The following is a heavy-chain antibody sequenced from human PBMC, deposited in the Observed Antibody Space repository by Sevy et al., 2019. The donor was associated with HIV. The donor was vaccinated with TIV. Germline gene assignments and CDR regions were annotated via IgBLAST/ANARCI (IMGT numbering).Heavy chain of an antibody. CDR2: IKRDGTEK. J-gene: IGHJ6*02. V-gene: IGHV3-7*03. D-gene: IGHD2-2*01. CDR1: GFTFSSYW. Sequence: GGSLRLSCAASGFTFSSYWMSWVRQAPGKGLEWVAHIKRDGTEKYYVDSVKGRFTISSDNAKNSLYLQMNSLGAEDTAVYYCARDCSSSSCLWGMDVWGQGTTVTVSS. CDR3: ARDCSSSSCLWGMDV.